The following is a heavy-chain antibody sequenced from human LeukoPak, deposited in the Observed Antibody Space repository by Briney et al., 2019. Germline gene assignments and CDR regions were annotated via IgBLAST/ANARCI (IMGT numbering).Heavy chain of an antibody. Sequence: GGSLRLSCAASGFTFSSYAMSWVRQAPGKGLEWVSAISGSGGSTCYADSVKGRFTISRDNSKNTLYLQMNSLETEDTAVYYCSREKWGSRAVRLDAFDVWGQGTMVTVSS. J-gene: IGHJ3*01. D-gene: IGHD6-6*01. CDR2: ISGSGGST. CDR1: GFTFSSYA. V-gene: IGHV3-23*01. CDR3: SREKWGSRAVRLDAFDV.